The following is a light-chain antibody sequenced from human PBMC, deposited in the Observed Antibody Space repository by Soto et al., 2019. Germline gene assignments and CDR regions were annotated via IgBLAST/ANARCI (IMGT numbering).Light chain of an antibody. CDR2: AAS. CDR3: QQSYSTPYN. CDR1: QSISSY. J-gene: IGKJ2*01. V-gene: IGKV1-39*01. Sequence: DIQMTQSPSSLSASVGDRVTITCRASQSISSYLSWYQQNPGKAPKLLIYAASSFQSGVPSRFSGSGSGTDFTLTISSLQPEDFATYDGQQSYSTPYNIGQGTKLEIK.